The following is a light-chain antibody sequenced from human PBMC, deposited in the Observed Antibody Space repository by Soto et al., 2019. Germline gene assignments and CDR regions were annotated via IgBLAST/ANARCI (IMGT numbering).Light chain of an antibody. CDR3: SSYTSSSTI. J-gene: IGLJ2*01. Sequence: QSVLTQPASVSGSPGQSLTISCTGISSDVGGYTYVSWYQQYPGKAPKLMTYDVSRRPSGVSYRFSGSKSGNTASLTISGLQAEDEADYYCSSYTSSSTIFGGGTKLTVL. CDR2: DVS. V-gene: IGLV2-14*03. CDR1: SSDVGGYTY.